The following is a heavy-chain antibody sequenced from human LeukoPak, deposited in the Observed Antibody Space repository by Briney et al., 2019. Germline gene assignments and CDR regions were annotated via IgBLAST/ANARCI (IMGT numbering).Heavy chain of an antibody. Sequence: GGSLRLSCAASGFTITSYGMHWVRQAPGKGLDWVATISYDGRKKDYADSVEGRLTISRDSSKSTLFLQMDSLRPEDTAIYYCARDLSGSYSPDYWGQGTLVTVSS. CDR2: ISYDGRKK. D-gene: IGHD1-26*01. CDR1: GFTITSYG. V-gene: IGHV3-30*04. CDR3: ARDLSGSYSPDY. J-gene: IGHJ4*02.